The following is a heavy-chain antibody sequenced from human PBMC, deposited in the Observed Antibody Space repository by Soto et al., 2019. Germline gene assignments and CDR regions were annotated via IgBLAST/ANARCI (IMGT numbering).Heavy chain of an antibody. V-gene: IGHV1-46*01. CDR2: INPSGGST. D-gene: IGHD1-26*01. CDR3: ARGGSGSYYLYYYYAMDV. CDR1: GYTFTSYY. Sequence: QVQLVQSGAEVKKPGASVKVSCKASGYTFTSYYMHWVRQAPGQGLEWMGIINPSGGSTSYAQKFQGRVTMTRDTSTSTVYMELSSLRSEDTSVYYCARGGSGSYYLYYYYAMDVWGQGTTVTVSS. J-gene: IGHJ6*02.